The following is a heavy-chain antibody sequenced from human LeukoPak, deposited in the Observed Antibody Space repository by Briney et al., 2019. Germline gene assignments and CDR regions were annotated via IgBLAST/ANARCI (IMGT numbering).Heavy chain of an antibody. V-gene: IGHV4-39*07. J-gene: IGHJ3*02. CDR2: IYYSGNT. CDR3: ARGSWCSGGSCRTFPDRNDAFDI. CDR1: GGSISSNSYY. D-gene: IGHD2-15*01. Sequence: PSETLSLTCTVSGGSISSNSYYWGWIRQPPGKGLEWIGSIYYSGNTYYNPSLKSRVTISVDTSKNQFSLKLSSVTAADTAVYYCARGSWCSGGSCRTFPDRNDAFDIWGQGTMVTVSS.